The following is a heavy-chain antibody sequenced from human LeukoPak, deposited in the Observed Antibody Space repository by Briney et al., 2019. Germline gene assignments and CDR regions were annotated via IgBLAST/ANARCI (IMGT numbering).Heavy chain of an antibody. CDR3: ARVLRYFDWLEGYYMDV. CDR1: GFTYSSYS. Sequence: GGSLRLSXAASGFTYSSYSMNWVRQAPGKGLEWVSYISSSSSTIYYADSVKGRFTISRDNAKNSLYLQMNSLRAEDTAVYYCARVLRYFDWLEGYYMDVWGKGTTVTVSS. J-gene: IGHJ6*03. D-gene: IGHD3-9*01. V-gene: IGHV3-48*01. CDR2: ISSSSSTI.